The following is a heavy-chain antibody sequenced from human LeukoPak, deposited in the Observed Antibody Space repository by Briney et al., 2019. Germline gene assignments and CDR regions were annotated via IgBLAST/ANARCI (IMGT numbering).Heavy chain of an antibody. Sequence: SETLSLTCTVSGGSISSSSYYWGWIRQPPGKGLEWIGSIYYSGSTYYNPSLKSRVTISVDTSKNQFSLKLSSVTAADTAVYYCARRITIFGVVTGSLYGMDVWGQGTTVTVSS. CDR1: GGSISSSSYY. CDR2: IYYSGST. D-gene: IGHD3-3*01. V-gene: IGHV4-39*01. J-gene: IGHJ6*02. CDR3: ARRITIFGVVTGSLYGMDV.